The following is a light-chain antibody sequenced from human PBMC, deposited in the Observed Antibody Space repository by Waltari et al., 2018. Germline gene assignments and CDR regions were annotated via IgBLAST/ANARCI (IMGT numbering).Light chain of an antibody. CDR2: FDD. Sequence: QSVLPQPPSLSAAPSQRVTISCFGSTSNIRKNAVNWYQQFPGKAPKVLIYFDDLLPSGVSDRFSGSKSGTSASLAISGLQSEDEADYYCAAWDDNLNAVVFGGGTKLTVL. J-gene: IGLJ2*01. CDR3: AAWDDNLNAVV. CDR1: TSNIRKNA. V-gene: IGLV1-36*01.